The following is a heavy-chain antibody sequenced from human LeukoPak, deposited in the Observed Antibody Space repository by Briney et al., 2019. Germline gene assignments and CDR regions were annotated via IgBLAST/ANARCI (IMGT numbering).Heavy chain of an antibody. V-gene: IGHV3-30*04. J-gene: IGHJ6*04. Sequence: GGSLRLSCAASGFTFSSYAMHWVRQAPGKGLEWVALISYDGSNKYYADSVKARFIISRDNSKNTVYLQMNSLRAEDTAVYYCAELGITMIGGVWGKGTTVSISS. CDR1: GFTFSSYA. CDR3: AELGITMIGGV. CDR2: ISYDGSNK. D-gene: IGHD3-10*02.